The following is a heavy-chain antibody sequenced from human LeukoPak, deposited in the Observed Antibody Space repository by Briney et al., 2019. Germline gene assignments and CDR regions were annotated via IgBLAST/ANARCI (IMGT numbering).Heavy chain of an antibody. CDR2: ISSNGGST. CDR1: GLTFSSYA. D-gene: IGHD3-22*01. V-gene: IGHV3-64*01. Sequence: GGSLRLSCVASGLTFSSYAMHWVRQAPGKGLVYVSAISSNGGSTYYANSVKGRFTISRDNSKNTLYLQMGSLRAEDMAVYYCARDLYDSSGLDAFDIWGQGTMVTVSS. CDR3: ARDLYDSSGLDAFDI. J-gene: IGHJ3*02.